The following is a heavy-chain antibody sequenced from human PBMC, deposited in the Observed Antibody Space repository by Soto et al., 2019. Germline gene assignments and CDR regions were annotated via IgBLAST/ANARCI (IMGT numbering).Heavy chain of an antibody. D-gene: IGHD2-8*02. CDR2: TYYRSKWYN. V-gene: IGHV6-1*01. Sequence: SQTLSLTCAISGDSVSSNSAAWTWIRQSPSRGLEWLGRTYYRSKWYNDYAVSVKSRIIINADTSKNQFSLQLNSVTPEDTAVYYCATVHCTSDRCLRYYDDVDVWGQGTRSPLL. J-gene: IGHJ6*02. CDR1: GDSVSSNSAA. CDR3: ATVHCTSDRCLRYYDDVDV.